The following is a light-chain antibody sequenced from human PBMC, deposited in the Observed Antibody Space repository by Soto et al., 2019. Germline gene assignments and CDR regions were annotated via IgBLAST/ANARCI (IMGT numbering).Light chain of an antibody. CDR3: SSFTGGNPSYV. Sequence: QPALTQPPSASGSPGQSVTISCTGTSSDIGAYIYVAWYQQHPGKAPKLMISEVTIRPSGVSDRFSGSKSGNTASLTVSGLQAEDEADYYCSSFTGGNPSYVFGTGTKLTVL. CDR2: EVT. CDR1: SSDIGAYIY. J-gene: IGLJ1*01. V-gene: IGLV2-8*01.